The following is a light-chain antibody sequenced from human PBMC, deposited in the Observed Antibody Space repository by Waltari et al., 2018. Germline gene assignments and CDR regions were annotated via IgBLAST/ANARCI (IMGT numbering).Light chain of an antibody. Sequence: QSVLTQPPSASGTPGQRVTISCSGTSSNIGSNFVYWYQQLSGTAPKPLIYKDKQRPSGVPDRFSASRSGTPASLTISGLRSDDESHFYCATWDDGLSGHWVFGGGTKLTVL. CDR3: ATWDDGLSGHWV. J-gene: IGLJ3*02. CDR2: KDK. CDR1: SSNIGSNF. V-gene: IGLV1-47*01.